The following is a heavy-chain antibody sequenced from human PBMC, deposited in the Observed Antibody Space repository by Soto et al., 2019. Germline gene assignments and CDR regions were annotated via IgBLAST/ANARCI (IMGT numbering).Heavy chain of an antibody. D-gene: IGHD1-26*01. CDR1: GYTFTSYD. CDR2: MNPNSGST. CDR3: ASRVGATSFDFDY. J-gene: IGHJ4*02. V-gene: IGHV1-8*01. Sequence: QVQLVQSGAEVKKPGASVKVSCKASGYTFTSYDVNWVRLAPGQGLEWMGWMNPNSGSTDYAQKFQGRVTMTRNISISTAYKEVSSLRAEDTAVYYCASRVGATSFDFDYWGQGTLVTVSS.